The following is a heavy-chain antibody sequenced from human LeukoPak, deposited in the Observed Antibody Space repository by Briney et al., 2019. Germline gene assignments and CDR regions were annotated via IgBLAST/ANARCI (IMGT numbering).Heavy chain of an antibody. CDR2: ISSSSSYI. V-gene: IGHV3-21*01. CDR1: GFTFSSYS. Sequence: GGSLRLSCAASGFTFSSYSMNWVRQAPGKGLEWVSSISSSSSYIYYADSVKGRFTRSRDTAQNSLYLQMNSLRAEDTAVYYCARDIAVAGWSLSWFDPWGQGTLVTVSS. CDR3: ARDIAVAGWSLSWFDP. D-gene: IGHD6-19*01. J-gene: IGHJ5*02.